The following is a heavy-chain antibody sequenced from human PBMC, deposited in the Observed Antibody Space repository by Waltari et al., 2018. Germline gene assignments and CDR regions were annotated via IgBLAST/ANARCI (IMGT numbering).Heavy chain of an antibody. J-gene: IGHJ4*02. Sequence: QVQLVQSGAEVKKPGASVTVSCKASGYTFTSYGISWVRQAPGQGLGWMGWGRANNGTTTYAKKSRGRGSITAEKSTGTANMELRSLRSEDTAVDYCASPGGLGELSAFDYWGQGTLVTVSS. CDR3: ASPGGLGELSAFDY. D-gene: IGHD3-16*02. V-gene: IGHV1-18*01. CDR2: GRANNGTT. CDR1: GYTFTSYG.